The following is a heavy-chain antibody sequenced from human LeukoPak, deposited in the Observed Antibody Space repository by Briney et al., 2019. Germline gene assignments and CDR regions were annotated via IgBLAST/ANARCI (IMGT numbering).Heavy chain of an antibody. J-gene: IGHJ5*02. CDR2: ISNGET. Sequence: GGSLRLSCAASGFPFSRHAMSWVRQPPGKGLEWVSAISNGETYYADSVRGRFTISRDDSKNTVYLQMNSLRDEDTDLYYCVREAGYCASVCLKSNWFDPWGPGTLVTVSS. V-gene: IGHV3-23*01. D-gene: IGHD2-21*02. CDR3: VREAGYCASVCLKSNWFDP. CDR1: GFPFSRHA.